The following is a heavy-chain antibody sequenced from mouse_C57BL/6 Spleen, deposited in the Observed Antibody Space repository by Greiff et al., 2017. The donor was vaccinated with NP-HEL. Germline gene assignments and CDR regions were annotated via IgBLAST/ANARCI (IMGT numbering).Heavy chain of an antibody. D-gene: IGHD2-3*01. CDR2: IDPETGGT. CDR3: TRRGSYDGYRYFDY. Sequence: QVQLQQSGAELVRPGASVTLSCKASGYTFTDYEMHWVKQTPVHGLEWIGAIDPETGGTAYNQKFKGKAILTADKSSSTAYMELRSLTSEDSAVYYCTRRGSYDGYRYFDYWGQGTTLTVSS. V-gene: IGHV1-15*01. CDR1: GYTFTDYE. J-gene: IGHJ2*01.